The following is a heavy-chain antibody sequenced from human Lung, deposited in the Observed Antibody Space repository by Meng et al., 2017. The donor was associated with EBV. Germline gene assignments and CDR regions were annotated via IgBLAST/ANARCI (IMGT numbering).Heavy chain of an antibody. V-gene: IGHV3-21*01. CDR1: GLTVSSYR. J-gene: IGHJ4*02. CDR2: ISSGTSFI. CDR3: ARDASSDKGFDY. Sequence: VLLGECGGGLCKSGGSLSVLCAVSGLTVSSYRVNCVRQAAGKWLELGSSISSGTSFIYYADSVKGRFTVSRDNAKNTLYLQMNSLRAEDTAVYYCARDASSDKGFDYWGQGTLVTVSS. D-gene: IGHD2-15*01.